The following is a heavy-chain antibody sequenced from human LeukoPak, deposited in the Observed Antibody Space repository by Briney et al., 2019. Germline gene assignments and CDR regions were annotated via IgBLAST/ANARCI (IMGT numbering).Heavy chain of an antibody. J-gene: IGHJ4*02. D-gene: IGHD2-15*01. Sequence: SGPALVKPTQTLTLTCTFSGFSLSTPEMCVTWIRQPPGKALEWLARIDWDDDKFYIPSLKTRLTISKDTPNHQAVLRMTNIDPVDTGTYYCARITPDSPSFDYWGQGALITVSS. V-gene: IGHV2-70*17. CDR1: GFSLSTPEMC. CDR3: ARITPDSPSFDY. CDR2: IDWDDDK.